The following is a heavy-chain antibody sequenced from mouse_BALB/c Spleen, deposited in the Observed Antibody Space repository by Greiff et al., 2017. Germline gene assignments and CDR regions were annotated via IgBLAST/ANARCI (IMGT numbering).Heavy chain of an antibody. Sequence: EVQGVESGGGLVKPGGSLKLSCAASGFTFSDYYMDWVRQTPEKGLEWVATISDGGSYTYYPDSVKGRFTISRDNAKNNLYLQMSSLKSEDTAMYYCARGPLWLRTAMDYWGQGTSVTVSA. V-gene: IGHV5-4*02. CDR2: ISDGGSYT. J-gene: IGHJ4*01. CDR1: GFTFSDYY. CDR3: ARGPLWLRTAMDY. D-gene: IGHD2-2*01.